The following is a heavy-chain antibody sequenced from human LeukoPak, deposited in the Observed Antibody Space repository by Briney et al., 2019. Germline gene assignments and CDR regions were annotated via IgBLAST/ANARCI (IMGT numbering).Heavy chain of an antibody. Sequence: PGGSLRLSCAASGFTFSSYWMSWVRQAPGKGLEWVANINLDGTEKHYVDSVKGRFTISRDNARKSLYLQMNSLRAEDTAVYYCARDNVGATPFDYWGQGTLVTVSS. V-gene: IGHV3-7*05. CDR2: INLDGTEK. CDR3: ARDNVGATPFDY. J-gene: IGHJ4*02. CDR1: GFTFSSYW. D-gene: IGHD1-26*01.